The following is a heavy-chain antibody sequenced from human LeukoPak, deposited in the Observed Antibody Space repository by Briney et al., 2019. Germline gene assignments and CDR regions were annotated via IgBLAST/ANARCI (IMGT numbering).Heavy chain of an antibody. Sequence: SETLSLTCTVSGGSFSSFYWNWIRQPPGRGLEWIGYIYYSGSTNYNPSLKSRVTISVDTSKNQFSLKLSSVTAADTAVYYCARDRDGSNAFDIWGQGTVVTVSS. CDR3: ARDRDGSNAFDI. J-gene: IGHJ3*02. CDR2: IYYSGST. D-gene: IGHD5-24*01. V-gene: IGHV4-59*01. CDR1: GGSFSSFY.